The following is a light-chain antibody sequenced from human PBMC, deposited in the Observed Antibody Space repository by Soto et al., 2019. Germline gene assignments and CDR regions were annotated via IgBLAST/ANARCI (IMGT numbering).Light chain of an antibody. J-gene: IGKJ1*01. CDR3: QQYNSYDMWT. Sequence: DIQMTQSPSTLSASVGDRVTITCRASQSISRWVAWYQQKSGKAPKLLIYGASSLERGVPSRFSGRGSGTEFTLNISSLQPDDFATYYCQQYNSYDMWTFGQGTKVEIK. V-gene: IGKV1-5*01. CDR2: GAS. CDR1: QSISRW.